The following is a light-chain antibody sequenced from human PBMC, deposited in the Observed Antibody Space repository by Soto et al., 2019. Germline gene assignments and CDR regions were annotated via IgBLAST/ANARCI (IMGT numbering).Light chain of an antibody. V-gene: IGKV3-20*01. CDR1: QSVSSSY. CDR2: GAS. Sequence: EIGLTQSPGTLSLSPGERATLSCRASQSVSSSYLAWYQQKPGQAPRLLIYGASSRATGIPDRFSGSGSGTDFTLTISRLEPEDFAVYYCQQYGSSPRFTFGPRTKVDIK. J-gene: IGKJ3*01. CDR3: QQYGSSPRFT.